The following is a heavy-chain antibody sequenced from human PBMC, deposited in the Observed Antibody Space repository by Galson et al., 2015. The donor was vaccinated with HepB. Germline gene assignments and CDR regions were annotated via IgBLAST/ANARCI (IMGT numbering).Heavy chain of an antibody. J-gene: IGHJ6*02. CDR1: GFTFSSYG. V-gene: IGHV3-48*02. D-gene: IGHD2-2*01. CDR2: INRDSSII. Sequence: SLRLSCAASGFTFSSYGMNWVRQAPGKGLEWVSYINRDSSIINYADSVKGRFTISRDNAKNSLYLQTNSLRDDDTAVYYCARGCSSTSCYVWGQGTTVTVSS. CDR3: ARGCSSTSCYV.